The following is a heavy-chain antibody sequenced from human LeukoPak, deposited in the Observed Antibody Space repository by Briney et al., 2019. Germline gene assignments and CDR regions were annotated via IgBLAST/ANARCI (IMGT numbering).Heavy chain of an antibody. Sequence: ASVKVSCKASGYTFTSYGISWVRQAPGQGLEWVGWISAYNGNTNYAQKLQGRVTMTTDTSTSTAYMELRSLRSDDTAVYYCARDLWYYYGSGSYYNSFDYWGQGTLVTVSS. D-gene: IGHD3-10*01. CDR2: ISAYNGNT. CDR1: GYTFTSYG. CDR3: ARDLWYYYGSGSYYNSFDY. V-gene: IGHV1-18*01. J-gene: IGHJ4*02.